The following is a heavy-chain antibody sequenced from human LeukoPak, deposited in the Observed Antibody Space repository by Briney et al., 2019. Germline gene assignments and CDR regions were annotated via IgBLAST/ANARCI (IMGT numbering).Heavy chain of an antibody. Sequence: GRSLRLSCAASGFTFDDYAMHWVRQAPGKGLEWVSGISWNSGSIGYADSVKGRFTISRDNAKNSLYLQMNSLRAEDTALYYCAKGGIAVADYFDYWGQGTLVTVSS. CDR3: AKGGIAVADYFDY. V-gene: IGHV3-9*01. CDR1: GFTFDDYA. CDR2: ISWNSGSI. J-gene: IGHJ4*02. D-gene: IGHD6-19*01.